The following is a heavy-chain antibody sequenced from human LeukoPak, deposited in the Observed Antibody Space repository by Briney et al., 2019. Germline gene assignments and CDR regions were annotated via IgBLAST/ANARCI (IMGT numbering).Heavy chain of an antibody. CDR1: GFTVITND. CDR2: LYSDGNT. V-gene: IGHV3-53*01. Sequence: GGSLRLSCAASGFTVITNDMTWGREAPGKGLEWVSVLYSDGNTKYADSVQGRFTISRDNSKNTLYLEMNSLSPDDTAVYYCARGVEPLAANTLAYWGQGTLVTVSS. J-gene: IGHJ4*02. CDR3: ARGVEPLAANTLAY. D-gene: IGHD1-14*01.